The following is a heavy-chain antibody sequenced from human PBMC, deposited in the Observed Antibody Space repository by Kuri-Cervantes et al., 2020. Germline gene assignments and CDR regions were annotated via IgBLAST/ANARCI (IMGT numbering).Heavy chain of an antibody. CDR3: ARAPGTYYYDRGWFDP. V-gene: IGHV3-48*02. D-gene: IGHD3-22*01. CDR1: GFTFSSYS. J-gene: IGHJ5*02. CDR2: ISSSSSTI. Sequence: GESLKISCAASGFTFSSYSMNWVRQAPGKGLEWVSYISSSSSTIYYADSVKGRFTISRDNAKNPLYLQMNSLRDEDTAVYYCARAPGTYYYDRGWFDPWGQGTLVTVSS.